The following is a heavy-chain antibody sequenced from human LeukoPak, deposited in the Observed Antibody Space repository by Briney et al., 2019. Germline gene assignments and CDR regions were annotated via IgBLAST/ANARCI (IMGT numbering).Heavy chain of an antibody. D-gene: IGHD2-2*01. CDR2: ISSSSSSYI. V-gene: IGHV3-21*01. Sequence: GGSLRLSCAASGFTFSSYSMNWVRQAPGKGLEWVSSISSSSSSYIYYADSVKGRFTISRDNAKNSLYLQMNSLRAEDTAVYYCARDLETDIVVVPAAPMGTTGWGQGTLVTVSS. J-gene: IGHJ4*02. CDR1: GFTFSSYS. CDR3: ARDLETDIVVVPAAPMGTTG.